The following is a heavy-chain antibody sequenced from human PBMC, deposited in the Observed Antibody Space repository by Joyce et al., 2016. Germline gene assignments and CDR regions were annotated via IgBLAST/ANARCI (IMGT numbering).Heavy chain of an antibody. D-gene: IGHD2-15*01. CDR2: IGGSDGKT. CDR3: AKVIVVVTVAVHPFDH. V-gene: IGHV3-23*01. CDR1: SFTFSNYA. Sequence: EVQLLESGGGLIQPGGSLRLSCAASSFTFSNYAMSWVRQAPGKGLEWVSTIGGSDGKTYYADSVKGRFSISRDNSKNTLYLQMNSLRAEDTALYYCAKVIVVVTVAVHPFDHWGQGTLVTVSA. J-gene: IGHJ4*02.